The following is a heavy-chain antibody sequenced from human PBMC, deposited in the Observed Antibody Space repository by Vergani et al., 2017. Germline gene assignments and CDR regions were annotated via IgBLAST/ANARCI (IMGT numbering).Heavy chain of an antibody. V-gene: IGHV1-69*01. J-gene: IGHJ4*02. CDR1: GGTFSSYA. CDR3: ARDTVRGDYFDY. CDR2: IIPIFGTA. D-gene: IGHD3-10*01. Sequence: QVQLVQSGAEVKKPGSSVKVSCKASGGTFSSYAISWVRQAPGQGLEWMGGIIPIFGTANYAQKFQGRVTITADECTRTAYMERSSLRPEDTSVYYCARDTVRGDYFDYWGQGTLVTVSA.